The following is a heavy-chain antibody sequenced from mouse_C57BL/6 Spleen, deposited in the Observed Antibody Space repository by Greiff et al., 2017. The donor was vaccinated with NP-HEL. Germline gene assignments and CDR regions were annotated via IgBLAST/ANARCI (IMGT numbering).Heavy chain of an antibody. CDR1: GYTFTSYW. CDR3: ARGISTMITDAY. J-gene: IGHJ3*01. V-gene: IGHV1-55*01. D-gene: IGHD2-4*01. CDR2: IYPGSGST. Sequence: QVQLKQPGAELVKPGASVKMSCKASGYTFTSYWITWVKQRPGQGLEWIGDIYPGSGSTNYNEKFKSKATLTVDTSSSTAYMQLSSLTSEDSAVYYCARGISTMITDAYWGQGTLVTVSA.